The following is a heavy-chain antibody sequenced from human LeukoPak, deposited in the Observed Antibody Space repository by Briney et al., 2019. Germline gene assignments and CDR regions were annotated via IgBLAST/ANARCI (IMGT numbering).Heavy chain of an antibody. Sequence: ASVKVSCKASGYTFTSYDINWVRQATGQGLEWMGWMNPNSGNTGYAQKFQGRVTITRNTSISTAYMELSSLRSEDTAVYYCARKSIAIRHFDYWGQGTLVTVSS. V-gene: IGHV1-8*03. CDR2: MNPNSGNT. J-gene: IGHJ4*02. D-gene: IGHD3-16*02. CDR1: GYTFTSYD. CDR3: ARKSIAIRHFDY.